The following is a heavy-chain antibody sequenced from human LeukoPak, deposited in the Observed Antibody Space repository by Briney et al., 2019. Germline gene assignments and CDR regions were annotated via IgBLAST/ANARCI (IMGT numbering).Heavy chain of an antibody. CDR3: ARGGVSGFNYRFSGTFDL. Sequence: PSETLSLTCTVSGDSFSSGGYYWSWIRLHPGKGLEWIACIYYGGRTHYDPSLKSRVIISMDTSNNTFSLRLNSVTAADTAVYYCARGGVSGFNYRFSGTFDLWGQGTMVTMSS. CDR1: GDSFSSGGYY. CDR2: IYYGGRT. J-gene: IGHJ3*01. V-gene: IGHV4-31*03. D-gene: IGHD5-18*01.